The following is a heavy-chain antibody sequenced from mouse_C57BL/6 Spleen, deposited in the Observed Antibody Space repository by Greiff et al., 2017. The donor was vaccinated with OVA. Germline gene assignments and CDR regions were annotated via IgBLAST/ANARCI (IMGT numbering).Heavy chain of an antibody. CDR1: GFTFSSYA. D-gene: IGHD2-2*01. Sequence: DVKLVESGGGLVKPGGSLKLSCAASGFTFSSYAMSWVRQTPEKRLEWVATISDGGSYTYYPDNVKGRFTISRDNAKNNLYLQMSHLKSEDTAMYYCARDGYTFAYWGQGTLVTVSA. CDR3: ARDGYTFAY. J-gene: IGHJ3*01. V-gene: IGHV5-4*01. CDR2: ISDGGSYT.